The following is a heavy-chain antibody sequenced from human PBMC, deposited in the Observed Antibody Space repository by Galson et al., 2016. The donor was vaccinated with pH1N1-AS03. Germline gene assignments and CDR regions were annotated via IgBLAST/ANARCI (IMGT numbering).Heavy chain of an antibody. Sequence: SLRLSCAASSGYVINWVRQAPGKGLEWVSGISVSGSDTYYVDSVKGRLTISRDNSKNTLFLQMDSLRAEDTALDYCTAGHYINFWGQGTLVTVSS. CDR3: TAGHYINF. V-gene: IGHV3-23*01. D-gene: IGHD3-10*01. J-gene: IGHJ4*01. CDR2: ISVSGSDT. CDR1: SGYV.